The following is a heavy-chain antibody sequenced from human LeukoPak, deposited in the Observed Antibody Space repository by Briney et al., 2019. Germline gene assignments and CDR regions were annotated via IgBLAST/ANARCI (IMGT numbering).Heavy chain of an antibody. D-gene: IGHD3-10*01. J-gene: IGHJ6*02. V-gene: IGHV3-11*01. CDR2: ISTSGSAV. CDR1: GFTFSDYY. CDR3: ARRAPFYYNSWSPTHDYGMDV. Sequence: GGSLRLSCAASGFTFSDYYMAWIRQAPGKGLEWISYISTSGSAVYYADPVKGRFPMSRDNAKNSLYLQRNSLRAGDTAVYYCARRAPFYYNSWSPTHDYGMDVWGQGTTVTVSS.